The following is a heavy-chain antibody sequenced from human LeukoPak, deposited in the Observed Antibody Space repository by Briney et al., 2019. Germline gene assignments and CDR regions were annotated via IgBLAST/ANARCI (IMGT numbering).Heavy chain of an antibody. J-gene: IGHJ4*02. CDR3: ARGKDGYGYYFDY. Sequence: GASVKVSCKASGYTFPNYGITWVRQAPGQGLEWMGWISAYNGDTNYAEKIQGRFTMTTDTSTNTAYMELRSLGSDDTAMYYCARGKDGYGYYFDYWGQGARVTVS. V-gene: IGHV1-18*01. CDR2: ISAYNGDT. D-gene: IGHD5-24*01. CDR1: GYTFPNYG.